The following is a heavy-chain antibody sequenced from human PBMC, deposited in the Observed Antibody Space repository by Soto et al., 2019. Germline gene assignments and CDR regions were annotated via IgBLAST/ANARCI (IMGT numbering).Heavy chain of an antibody. J-gene: IGHJ4*02. Sequence: ASVKVSCKASGGTFSSYAISWVRQAPGQGLEWMGRIIPILGIANYAQKFQGRVTITADKSTSTAYMELSSLRSEDTAVYYCARDFNSGGFAGYWGQGTLVTVSS. CDR1: GGTFSSYA. D-gene: IGHD2-15*01. CDR2: IIPILGIA. V-gene: IGHV1-69*04. CDR3: ARDFNSGGFAGY.